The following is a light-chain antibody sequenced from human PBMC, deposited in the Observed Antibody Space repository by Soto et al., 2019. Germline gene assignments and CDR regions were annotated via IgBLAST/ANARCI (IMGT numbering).Light chain of an antibody. CDR1: SGHSSYA. CDR3: QTWGTGIPV. V-gene: IGLV4-69*01. CDR2: LNSDGSH. J-gene: IGLJ2*01. Sequence: QLVLTQSPSASASLGASVKLTCTLSSGHSSYAIAWHQQQPRKGPRYLMKLNSDGSHNKGDGIPDRFSGSSSGAERYLTISSLQSEDEDDYYCQTWGTGIPVFGGGTKLTVL.